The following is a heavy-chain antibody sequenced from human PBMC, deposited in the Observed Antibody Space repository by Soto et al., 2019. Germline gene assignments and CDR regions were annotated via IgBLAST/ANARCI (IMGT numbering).Heavy chain of an antibody. V-gene: IGHV4-34*01. CDR3: AREGYDFWSGSYYYYYMDV. CDR2: INHSGST. D-gene: IGHD3-3*01. CDR1: GGSFSCYY. Sequence: SETLSLTCAVYGGSFSCYYWSWIRQPPGKGLEWIGEINHSGSTNYNPSLKSRVTISVDTSKNQFSLKLSSVTAADTAVYYCAREGYDFWSGSYYYYYMDVWGKGTTVTVSS. J-gene: IGHJ6*03.